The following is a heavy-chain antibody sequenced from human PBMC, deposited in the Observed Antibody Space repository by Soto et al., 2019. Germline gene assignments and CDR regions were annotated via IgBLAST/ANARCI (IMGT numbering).Heavy chain of an antibody. D-gene: IGHD3-10*01. Sequence: XSVKVSCNASGYTFTGYYMHWVRQAPGQGLEWMGWINPKSGGTNYAQKFQGRVTMTRDTSISTGYMELSRLRSDDTAVYYCATEREYYFDYWGQGTLVTVSS. CDR2: INPKSGGT. CDR3: ATEREYYFDY. J-gene: IGHJ4*02. CDR1: GYTFTGYY. V-gene: IGHV1-2*02.